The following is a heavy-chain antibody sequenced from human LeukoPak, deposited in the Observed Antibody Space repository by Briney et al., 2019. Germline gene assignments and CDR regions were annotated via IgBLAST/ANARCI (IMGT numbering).Heavy chain of an antibody. Sequence: ASVKVSCKFSGYTLTELSMHWVRQAPGKGLEWMGGFDPEDGETIYAQKFQGRVTMTEDTSTDTAYMELSSLRSEDTAVYYCAIPGGSSRDFDYWGQGTMVTVSS. V-gene: IGHV1-24*01. CDR1: GYTLTELS. J-gene: IGHJ4*02. CDR2: FDPEDGET. CDR3: AIPGGSSRDFDY. D-gene: IGHD6-13*01.